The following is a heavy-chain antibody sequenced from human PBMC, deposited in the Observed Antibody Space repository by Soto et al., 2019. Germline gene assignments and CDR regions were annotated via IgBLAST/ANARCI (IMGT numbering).Heavy chain of an antibody. J-gene: IGHJ4*02. CDR1: GYPFTSYY. Sequence: GSVKVYFKASGYPFTSYYMHWVRQAPGQGLEWMGIINPSGGSTSYSQKFHGRVTMTRDTSTRTVYMELSSLRSEDTAVYYCARETGTTLDYWGQGTMVTVSS. V-gene: IGHV1-46*01. CDR2: INPSGGST. CDR3: ARETGTTLDY. D-gene: IGHD1-7*01.